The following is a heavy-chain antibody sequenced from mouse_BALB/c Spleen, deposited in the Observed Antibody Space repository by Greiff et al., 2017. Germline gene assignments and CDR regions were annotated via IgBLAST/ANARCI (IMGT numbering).Heavy chain of an antibody. CDR2: IDPENGDT. Sequence: EGKLMESGAELVRSGASVKLSCTASGFNIKDYYMHWVKQRPEQGLEWIGWIDPENGDTEYAPKFQGKATMTADTSSNTAYLQLSSLTSEDTAVYYCNAYGFLDYWGQGTTLTVSS. CDR1: GFNIKDYY. CDR3: NAYGFLDY. V-gene: IGHV14-4*02. D-gene: IGHD2-2*01. J-gene: IGHJ2*01.